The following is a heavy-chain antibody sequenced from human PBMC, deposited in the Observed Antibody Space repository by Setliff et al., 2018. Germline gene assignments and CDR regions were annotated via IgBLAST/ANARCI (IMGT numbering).Heavy chain of an antibody. CDR3: ARSGGGWFGELFHYYYGMDV. J-gene: IGHJ6*02. D-gene: IGHD3-10*01. Sequence: GGFLRLSCAASGFTFSSYDMHWVHQATGKGLEWVSAIGTAGDTYYQGSVKGRFTISRENAKNSLYLQMNSLRAGDTDVYYCARSGGGWFGELFHYYYGMDVWGQGTTVTVSS. CDR2: IGTAGDT. CDR1: GFTFSSYD. V-gene: IGHV3-13*01.